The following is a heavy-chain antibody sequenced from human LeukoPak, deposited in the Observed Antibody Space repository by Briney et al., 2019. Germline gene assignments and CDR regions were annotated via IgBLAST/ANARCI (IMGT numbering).Heavy chain of an antibody. Sequence: GGSLRLSCAASGFTFSSYAMSWVRQAPGKGLEWVSAISGSGGSTYYADSVKGRFTISRENSKNTLYLQMNSLRAEDTAVYYCAKHYDSSGYFIGFDAFDIWGQGTMVTVSS. CDR1: GFTFSSYA. V-gene: IGHV3-23*01. D-gene: IGHD3-22*01. J-gene: IGHJ3*02. CDR3: AKHYDSSGYFIGFDAFDI. CDR2: ISGSGGST.